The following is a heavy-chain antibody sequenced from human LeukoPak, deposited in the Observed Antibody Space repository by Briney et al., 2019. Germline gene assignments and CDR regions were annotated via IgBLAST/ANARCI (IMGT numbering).Heavy chain of an antibody. CDR3: ARNVVVGPAATHYGKDV. D-gene: IGHD2-2*01. J-gene: IGHJ6*02. CDR2: INHSGRT. Sequence: SETLSLTCAVYGGSFSDYFWGWIRQPPGKGLEWIGEINHSGRTYYNPSLKSRVTISVDASKNQFSLNLSSVTAADTAVYYCARNVVVGPAATHYGKDVLGQGTT. CDR1: GGSFSDYF. V-gene: IGHV4-34*01.